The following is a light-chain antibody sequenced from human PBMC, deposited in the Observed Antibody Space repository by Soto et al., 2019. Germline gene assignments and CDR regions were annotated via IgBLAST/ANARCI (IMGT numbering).Light chain of an antibody. V-gene: IGLV2-14*01. CDR2: EVS. CDR3: SSYTSSSTLRV. J-gene: IGLJ1*01. Sequence: SVLTQPASVSGSPGQSITISCTGTSSDVRGYNDVAWDLHHTDTAPNLMIYEVSNRPSGVSNRSSGSKSGNTASLTISGLQAEDEADYYCSSYTSSSTLRVFGTGTKVTVL. CDR1: SSDVRGYND.